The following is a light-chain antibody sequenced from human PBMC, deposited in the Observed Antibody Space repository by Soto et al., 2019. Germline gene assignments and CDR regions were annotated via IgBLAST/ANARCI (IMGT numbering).Light chain of an antibody. CDR3: QTYDSSLSGSVV. V-gene: IGLV1-40*01. CDR2: SNS. Sequence: QSALTQPPSVSGAPGQRVTISCTGSSSNIGAGYDVHWYQQVPGTAPKLLIYSNSNRPSGVPDRFSGSKSGTSASLAITGLQAEDEADYYCQTYDSSLSGSVVFGGGTKLTVL. CDR1: SSNIGAGYD. J-gene: IGLJ2*01.